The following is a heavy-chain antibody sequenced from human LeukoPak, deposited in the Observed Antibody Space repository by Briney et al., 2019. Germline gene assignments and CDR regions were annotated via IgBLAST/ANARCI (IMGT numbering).Heavy chain of an antibody. D-gene: IGHD5-24*01. V-gene: IGHV3-48*03. J-gene: IGHJ6*03. CDR3: ARIEHYYYYMDV. CDR1: GFNFSSYE. CDR2: ISSSGSTL. Sequence: PGGSLRLSCAASGFNFSSYEMNWVRQAPGKGLEWVSYISSSGSTLYYAAPVKGRFTISRDNAKNSLYLQMNSLRAEDTAVYYCARIEHYYYYMDVWGKGTTVTVSS.